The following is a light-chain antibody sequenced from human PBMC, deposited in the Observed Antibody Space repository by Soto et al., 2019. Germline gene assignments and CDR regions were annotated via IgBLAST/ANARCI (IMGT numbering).Light chain of an antibody. CDR3: QHYNNWPRT. CDR1: QSVSSY. Sequence: EIVLTQSPATLSLSPGERATLSCRASQSVSSYLAWYQQKPGQAPRLLIYDASNRATGIPARFSGSGSGTDFTLTISSLEPEDCAVYYCQHYNNWPRTFGQGTKVEI. CDR2: DAS. V-gene: IGKV3-11*01. J-gene: IGKJ1*01.